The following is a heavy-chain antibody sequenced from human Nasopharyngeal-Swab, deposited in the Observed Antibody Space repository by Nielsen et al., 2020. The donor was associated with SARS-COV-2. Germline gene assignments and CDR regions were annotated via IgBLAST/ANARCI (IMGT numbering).Heavy chain of an antibody. J-gene: IGHJ4*02. CDR3: ARGLRWVAVARWELLSGFDY. CDR2: INHSGST. Sequence: WIRQPPGKGLEWIGEINHSGSTNYNPSLKSRVTISVDTSKNQFSLKLSSVTAADTAVYYCARGLRWVAVARWELLSGFDYWGQGTLVTVSS. V-gene: IGHV4-34*01. D-gene: IGHD1-26*01.